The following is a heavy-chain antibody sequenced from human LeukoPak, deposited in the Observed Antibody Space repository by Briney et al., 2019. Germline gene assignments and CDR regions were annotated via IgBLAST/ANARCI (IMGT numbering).Heavy chain of an antibody. V-gene: IGHV3-23*01. CDR3: AKGQTYSSSWYSNY. CDR1: GFTFSSYA. CDR2: ISGSGGST. D-gene: IGHD6-13*01. J-gene: IGHJ4*02. Sequence: GGSLRLSCAASGFTFSSYALSWVRQAPGKGLEWVSAISGSGGSTYYADSVKGRFTISRDNSKNTLYLQMNSLRAEDTAVYYCAKGQTYSSSWYSNYWGQGTLVTVSS.